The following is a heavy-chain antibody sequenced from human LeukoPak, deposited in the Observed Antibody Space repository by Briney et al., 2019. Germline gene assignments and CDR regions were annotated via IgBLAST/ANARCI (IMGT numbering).Heavy chain of an antibody. CDR3: AVSFYDYVWGSYRPFDY. V-gene: IGHV1-69*04. D-gene: IGHD3-16*02. J-gene: IGHJ4*02. CDR2: IIPILGIA. CDR1: GGTFSSYA. Sequence: SVKVSCKASGGTFSSYAISWVRQAPGQGLEWVGRIIPILGIANYAQKFQGRVTITADKSTSTAYMELSSLRSEDTAVYYCAVSFYDYVWGSYRPFDYWGQGTLVTVSS.